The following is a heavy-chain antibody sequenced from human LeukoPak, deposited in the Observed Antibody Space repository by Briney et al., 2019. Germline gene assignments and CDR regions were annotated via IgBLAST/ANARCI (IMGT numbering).Heavy chain of an antibody. D-gene: IGHD5-18*01. CDR3: AIVAVDTAAPFDY. J-gene: IGHJ4*02. V-gene: IGHV1-69*01. CDR2: IIPIFGTA. Sequence: EASVKVSCKASGGTFSSYAISWVRQAPGQGLEWMGGIIPIFGTANYAQKFQGRVTITADESTSTAYMELSSLRSEDTAVYYCAIVAVDTAAPFDYWGPGTLVTVSS. CDR1: GGTFSSYA.